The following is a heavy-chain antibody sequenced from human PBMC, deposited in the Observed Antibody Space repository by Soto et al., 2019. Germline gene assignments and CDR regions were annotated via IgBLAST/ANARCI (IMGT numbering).Heavy chain of an antibody. CDR3: SGAESPDTAYFSLY. CDR2: ISGSGVYT. J-gene: IGHJ4*02. CDR1: GITFSSYA. Sequence: PGGSLRLSCAASGITFSSYAMTWVRQAPGRGLEWVSGISGSGVYTYSADSVKGRFTLSRDSSKNTLYLQMNSLNIEDSAVYYCSGAESPDTAYFSLYWGQGTPVTVSS. D-gene: IGHD1-26*01. V-gene: IGHV3-23*01.